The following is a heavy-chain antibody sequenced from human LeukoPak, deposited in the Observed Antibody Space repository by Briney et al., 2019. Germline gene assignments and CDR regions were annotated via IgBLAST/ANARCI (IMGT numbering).Heavy chain of an antibody. CDR3: ARSLIDYGGSYDAFDI. Sequence: ASVKVSCKASGGTFSTYAISWVRQAPGQGLEWMGGITPILGTANYAQKFQGRVTINADQSTSTAYMELSSLRSEDTAVYYCARSLIDYGGSYDAFDIWGQGTMVTISS. V-gene: IGHV1-69*10. D-gene: IGHD4-23*01. CDR2: ITPILGTA. CDR1: GGTFSTYA. J-gene: IGHJ3*02.